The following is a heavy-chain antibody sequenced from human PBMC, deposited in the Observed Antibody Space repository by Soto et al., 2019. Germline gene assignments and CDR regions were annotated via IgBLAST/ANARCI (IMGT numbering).Heavy chain of an antibody. J-gene: IGHJ3*02. CDR2: IYPGDSDT. D-gene: IGHD1-26*01. CDR1: GYSFTNFW. Sequence: GESLKISCTGSGYSFTNFWIGWVRQMPGKGLEWMGIIYPGDSDTTYGPSFEGQVTFSADRSTSTAYLEWSSLRASDTAMYYCAKTYSGDSNDAFDIWGQGTLVTVSS. CDR3: AKTYSGDSNDAFDI. V-gene: IGHV5-51*01.